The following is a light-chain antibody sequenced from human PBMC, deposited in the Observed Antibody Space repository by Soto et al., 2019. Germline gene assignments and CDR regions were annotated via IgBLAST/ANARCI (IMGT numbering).Light chain of an antibody. J-gene: IGKJ5*01. Sequence: EIVLTQSPATLTLSPGERVTLSCRASQSVSNSLALYQQKPGQPPGLLIYDVSNRATGIPARFSGSGSGTDFTLTITSLEPEDFAVYFCHQRYNWPRVTFGQGTRLEIK. V-gene: IGKV3-11*01. CDR2: DVS. CDR3: HQRYNWPRVT. CDR1: QSVSNS.